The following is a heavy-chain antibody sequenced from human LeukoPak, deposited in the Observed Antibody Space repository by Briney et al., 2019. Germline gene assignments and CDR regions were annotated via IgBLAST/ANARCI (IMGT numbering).Heavy chain of an antibody. CDR3: AKMQGYFDY. V-gene: IGHV3-23*01. CDR2: VTGGGDTT. J-gene: IGHJ4*02. CDR1: GFTFSSYG. Sequence: PGGSLRLSCAASGFTFSSYGMSWARQAPGKGLEWVSAVTGGGDTTYYADSVRGRFTISRDNSKNTLYLQMNCLRAEDTAVYYCAKMQGYFDYWGQGTLVTVSS.